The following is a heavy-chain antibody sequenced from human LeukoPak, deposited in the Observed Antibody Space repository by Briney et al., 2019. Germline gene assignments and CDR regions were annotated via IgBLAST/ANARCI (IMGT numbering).Heavy chain of an antibody. V-gene: IGHV3-23*01. D-gene: IGHD3-22*01. J-gene: IGHJ4*02. CDR1: GFTFSSYA. CDR2: ISGSGGST. CDR3: AKATLTMIVVATFDY. Sequence: SGGSLRLSCAASGFTFSSYAMSWVRQAPGKGLEWVSAISGSGGSTYYADSVKGRFTISIDNSKNTLYLQMNSLRAEDTAVYYCAKATLTMIVVATFDYWGQGTLVTVSS.